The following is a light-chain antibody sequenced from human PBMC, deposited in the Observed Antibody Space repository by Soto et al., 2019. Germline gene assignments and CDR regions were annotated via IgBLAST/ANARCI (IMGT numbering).Light chain of an antibody. CDR3: SSYGGSNNLL. J-gene: IGLJ2*01. CDR1: SSDVGGYNY. Sequence: QSVLTQPASVSGSPGQSITISCTGTSSDVGGYNYVSWYQQHPGKAPKLMIYEVTKRPSGVPDRFSGSKSGNTASLTVSGLQSEDEADYYCSSYGGSNNLLLGGGTKVTVL. V-gene: IGLV2-8*01. CDR2: EVT.